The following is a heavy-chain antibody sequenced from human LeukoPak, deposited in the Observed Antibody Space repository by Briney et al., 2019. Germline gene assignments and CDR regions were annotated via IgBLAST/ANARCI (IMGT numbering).Heavy chain of an antibody. CDR1: GFTFSSYS. J-gene: IGHJ6*02. V-gene: IGHV3-48*01. Sequence: GGSLRLSCAASGFTFSSYSMNWVRQAPGKGLEWVSYISSSSSTIYYADSVKGRFTISRDNAKNSLYLQMSSLRAEDTAVYYCARDMGGGWYYYYYGMDVWGQGTTVTVSS. CDR2: ISSSSSTI. D-gene: IGHD6-19*01. CDR3: ARDMGGGWYYYYYGMDV.